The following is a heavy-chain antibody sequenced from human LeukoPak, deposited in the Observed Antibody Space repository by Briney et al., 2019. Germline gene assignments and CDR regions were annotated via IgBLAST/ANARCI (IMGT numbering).Heavy chain of an antibody. J-gene: IGHJ4*02. CDR1: GFTFSSYS. CDR3: ARGGYSYGYGQYDY. Sequence: GGSLRLSCAASGFTFSSYSMNWVRQAPGKGLVWVSRINTDGSSTSYADSVKGRFTISRDNAKNTLYLQMNSLRAEDTAVYYCARGGYSYGYGQYDYWGQGTLVTVSS. V-gene: IGHV3-74*01. D-gene: IGHD5-18*01. CDR2: INTDGSST.